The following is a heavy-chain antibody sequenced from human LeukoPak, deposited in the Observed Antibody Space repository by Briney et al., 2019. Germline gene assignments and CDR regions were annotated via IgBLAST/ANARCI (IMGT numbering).Heavy chain of an antibody. CDR2: INHSGST. Sequence: SETLSLTCAVYGGSFSGYYWSWIRQPPGKGLEWIGEINHSGSTNYNPSLKSRVTISVDTSKNQFSLKLSSVTAADTAVHYCASPGMYSSGWYESSYYGMDVRGQGTTVTVSS. V-gene: IGHV4-34*01. CDR1: GGSFSGYY. D-gene: IGHD6-19*01. J-gene: IGHJ6*02. CDR3: ASPGMYSSGWYESSYYGMDV.